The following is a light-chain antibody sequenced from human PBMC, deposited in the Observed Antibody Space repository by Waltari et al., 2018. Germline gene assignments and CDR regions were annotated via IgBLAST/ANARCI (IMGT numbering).Light chain of an antibody. CDR1: QSVLSNNKNY. V-gene: IGKV4-1*01. CDR2: GAA. CDR3: QQYHSSPYA. J-gene: IGKJ3*01. Sequence: DIVVTQSPDSLAVSLGERATINCKSSQSVLSNNKNYLAWYQQKPGQAPERLIYGAATRESGVPDRFSGSGSGTDFTLTISSLQAEDVAVYFCQQYHSSPYAFGPGTKVDIK.